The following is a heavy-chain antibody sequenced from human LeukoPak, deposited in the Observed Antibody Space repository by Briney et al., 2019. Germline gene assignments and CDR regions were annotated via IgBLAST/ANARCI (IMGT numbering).Heavy chain of an antibody. J-gene: IGHJ6*02. V-gene: IGHV3-30*04. CDR1: GFTFSSYA. Sequence: GRSLRLSCAASGFTFSSYAMHWVRQAPGKGLEWVAVISYDGSNKYYADSVKGRFTISRDNSKNTLYLQMNSLRAEDTAVYYCAKVGDYGSGSYMDYYYYGMDVWGQGTTVTVSS. CDR3: AKVGDYGSGSYMDYYYYGMDV. CDR2: ISYDGSNK. D-gene: IGHD3-10*01.